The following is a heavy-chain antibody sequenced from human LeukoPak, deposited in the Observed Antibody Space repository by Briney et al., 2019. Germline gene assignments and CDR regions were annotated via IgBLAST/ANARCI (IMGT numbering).Heavy chain of an antibody. CDR3: ARGSYPGWYNGEFDY. CDR1: GGSISSYY. D-gene: IGHD6-19*01. V-gene: IGHV4-59*12. Sequence: SETLSLTCTVSGGSISSYYWSWIRQPPGKGLEWIGYIYYSGSTNYNPSLKSRVTISVDTSKNQFSLKLSSVTAADTAIYYCARGSYPGWYNGEFDYWGQGTLVTVSS. J-gene: IGHJ4*02. CDR2: IYYSGST.